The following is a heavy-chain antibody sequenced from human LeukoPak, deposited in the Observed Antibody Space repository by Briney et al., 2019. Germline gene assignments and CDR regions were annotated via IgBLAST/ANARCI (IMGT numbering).Heavy chain of an antibody. V-gene: IGHV3-64D*06. CDR2: ISSNGGST. J-gene: IGHJ4*02. CDR3: VKERIAAAGRLDY. CDR1: GVTFSSFA. D-gene: IGHD6-13*01. Sequence: GGSLRLSCSASGVTFSSFAMHWVRQAPGKGLEYVSAISSNGGSTYYADSVKGRFTISRDNSKNTLYLQMSSLRAEDTAVYYCVKERIAAAGRLDYWGQGTLVTVSP.